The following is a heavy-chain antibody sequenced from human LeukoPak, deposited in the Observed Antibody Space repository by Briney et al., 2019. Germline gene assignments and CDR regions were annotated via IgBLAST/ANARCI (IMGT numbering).Heavy chain of an antibody. J-gene: IGHJ4*02. CDR1: GFTFSGSA. V-gene: IGHV3-73*01. CDR3: TRRGNDSRVDY. Sequence: AGGSLRLSCAASGFTFSGSAMHWVRQASGKGLEWVGRIRSKANSYATAYAASAKGRFTISRDDSKNTAYLQMNSLKTEDTAVYYCTRRGNDSRVDYWGQGTLVTVSS. D-gene: IGHD3-22*01. CDR2: IRSKANSYAT.